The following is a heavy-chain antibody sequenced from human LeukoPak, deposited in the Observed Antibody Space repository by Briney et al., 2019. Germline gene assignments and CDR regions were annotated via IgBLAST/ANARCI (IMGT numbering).Heavy chain of an antibody. CDR2: ITNSGNSK. D-gene: IGHD3-22*01. Sequence: GGSLRLSCAASEFTFSSYSMNWVRQAPGKGLEWVSYITNSGNSKSYADSVKGRFTISRDNTKNSLYLQMNGLRAEDTAVYYCARTRSNGYLTFDYWGQGILVTVSS. CDR1: EFTFSSYS. V-gene: IGHV3-48*01. CDR3: ARTRSNGYLTFDY. J-gene: IGHJ4*02.